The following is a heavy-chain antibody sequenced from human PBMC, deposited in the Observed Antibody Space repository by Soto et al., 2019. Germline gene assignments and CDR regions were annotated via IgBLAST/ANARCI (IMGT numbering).Heavy chain of an antibody. J-gene: IGHJ6*02. CDR3: ARVRRSSCGMDV. CDR2: IYYSGST. D-gene: IGHD6-13*01. Sequence: PSETLSLTCTVSGCSVSIGSYYWSWILQPPGKGLEWIGYIYYSGSTNYKPSLKSRVTISVDTSKNQFSLKLSSVTAADTAVYSCARVRRSSCGMDVWGPGTTVTVSS. V-gene: IGHV4-61*01. CDR1: GCSVSIGSYY.